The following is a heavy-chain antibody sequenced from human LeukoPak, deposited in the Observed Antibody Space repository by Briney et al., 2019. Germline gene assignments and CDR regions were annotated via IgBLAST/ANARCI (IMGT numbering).Heavy chain of an antibody. CDR1: GYSISSGYY. V-gene: IGHV4-38-2*01. CDR2: IYYSGST. J-gene: IGHJ5*02. D-gene: IGHD6-19*01. Sequence: SETLSLTCAVSGYSISSGYYWGWIRQPPGKGLEWIGSIYYSGSTYYNPSLKSRVTISVDTSKNQFSLKLSSVTAADTAVYYCARQWLGPSPWFDPWGQGTLVTVSS. CDR3: ARQWLGPSPWFDP.